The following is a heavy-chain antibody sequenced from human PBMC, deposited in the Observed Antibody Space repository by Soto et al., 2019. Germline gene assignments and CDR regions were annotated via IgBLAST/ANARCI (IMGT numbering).Heavy chain of an antibody. V-gene: IGHV3-15*07. D-gene: IGHD2-2*02. CDR3: STDRPGCSSIVCYNALDI. J-gene: IGHJ3*02. CDR2: IKSKSDGGTT. CDR1: GCTFSNAW. Sequence: GGSLRLCCAASGCTFSNAWMHWVRQAPGKGLEWVGRIKSKSDGGTTDYGAPVKGRFTISRDDSKNMLFLQMNSLKTEDTAVYFCSTDRPGCSSIVCYNALDIWGQGTMVTVSS.